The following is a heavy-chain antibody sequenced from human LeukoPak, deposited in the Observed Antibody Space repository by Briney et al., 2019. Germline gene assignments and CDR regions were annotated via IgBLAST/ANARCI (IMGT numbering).Heavy chain of an antibody. CDR1: GFTFSDYY. CDR2: ISSSGSTI. V-gene: IGHV3-11*01. D-gene: IGHD3-22*01. CDR3: ARDGGPYYYDRSCYYYNY. Sequence: GGSLRLSCAASGFTFSDYYMSWIRQAPGKGLEWVSYISSSGSTIYYADSVKGRFTISRDNAKNSLYLQMNSLRAEDMAVYYCARDGGPYYYDRSCYYYNYWGQGTLVTVSS. J-gene: IGHJ4*02.